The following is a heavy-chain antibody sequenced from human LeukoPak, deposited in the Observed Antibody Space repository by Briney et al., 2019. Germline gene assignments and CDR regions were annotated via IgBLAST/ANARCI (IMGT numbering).Heavy chain of an antibody. CDR2: ISGSGGST. V-gene: IGHV3-23*01. CDR1: GFTFDDYA. Sequence: PGGSLRLSCAASGFTFDDYAMHWVRQAPGKGLEWVSAISGSGGSTYYADSVKGRFTISRDNSKNTLYLQMNSLRAEDTAVYYCAKDKGPAAIFNPFDYWGQGTLVTVSS. D-gene: IGHD2-2*01. CDR3: AKDKGPAAIFNPFDY. J-gene: IGHJ4*02.